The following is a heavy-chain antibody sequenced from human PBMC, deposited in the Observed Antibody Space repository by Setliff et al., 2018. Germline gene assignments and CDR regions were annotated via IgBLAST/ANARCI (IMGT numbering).Heavy chain of an antibody. V-gene: IGHV4-39*01. CDR2: VYDSGTT. D-gene: IGHD2-2*01. CDR1: GGSISSISYY. J-gene: IGHJ4*02. Sequence: SETLSLNCTVPGGSISSISYYWGWIRQPPGKGLEWIGTVYDSGTTYYNPSLKSRVTIFVDTSKNQFSLNLNSVTAADTGVYYCASCRYQVPYDYWGQGILGTVSS. CDR3: ASCRYQVPYDY.